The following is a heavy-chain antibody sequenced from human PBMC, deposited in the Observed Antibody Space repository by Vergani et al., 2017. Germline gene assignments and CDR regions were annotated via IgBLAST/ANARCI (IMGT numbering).Heavy chain of an antibody. CDR3: ARNPYCGGDCYSDAFDI. CDR2: IYYSGST. D-gene: IGHD2-21*02. Sequence: QVQLAESGPGLVKPSETLSLTCTVSGGSISSYYWSWIRQPPGKGLEWIGYIYYSGSTNYNPSLKSRVTISVDTSKNQFSMKLSSVTAADTAVYYCARNPYCGGDCYSDAFDIWGQG. CDR1: GGSISSYY. V-gene: IGHV4-59*01. J-gene: IGHJ3*02.